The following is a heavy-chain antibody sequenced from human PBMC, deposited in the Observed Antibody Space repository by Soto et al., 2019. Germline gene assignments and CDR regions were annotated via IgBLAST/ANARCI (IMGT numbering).Heavy chain of an antibody. V-gene: IGHV3-11*03. J-gene: IGHJ6*02. Sequence: PGGSLRLSCAASGFTFSDYYMSWIRQAPGKGLEWISYISNSGSYTNYADSVRGRFTISRDNAENSLYLQMNSLRAEDTAVYYCTRYSGYDTFYYYYGMDVWGQGTTVTVSS. CDR2: ISNSGSYT. CDR1: GFTFSDYY. CDR3: TRYSGYDTFYYYYGMDV. D-gene: IGHD5-12*01.